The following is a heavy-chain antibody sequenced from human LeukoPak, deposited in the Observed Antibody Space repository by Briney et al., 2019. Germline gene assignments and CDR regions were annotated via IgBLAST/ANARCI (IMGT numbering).Heavy chain of an antibody. CDR1: GFTFSSYS. Sequence: GGSLRLSCAASGFTFSSYSMNRVRQAPGKGLEWVSSISSSSSYIYYADSVKGRFTISRDNAKNSLYLQMNSLRAEDTAVYYCARDMAAGDAFDIWGQGTMVTVSS. J-gene: IGHJ3*02. V-gene: IGHV3-21*01. CDR3: ARDMAAGDAFDI. CDR2: ISSSSSYI. D-gene: IGHD6-13*01.